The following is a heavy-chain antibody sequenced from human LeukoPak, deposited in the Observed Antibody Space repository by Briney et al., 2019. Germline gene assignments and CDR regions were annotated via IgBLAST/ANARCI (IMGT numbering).Heavy chain of an antibody. V-gene: IGHV4-59*12. CDR2: IYYSGST. CDR3: ARGLMATDNWFDP. Sequence: SSETLSLTCTVSGGSISSYYWSWTRQPPGKGLEWIGYIYYSGSTNYNPSLKSRVTISVDTSKNQFSLKLSSVTAADTAVYYCARGLMATDNWFDPWGQGTLVTVSS. CDR1: GGSISSYY. D-gene: IGHD5-24*01. J-gene: IGHJ5*02.